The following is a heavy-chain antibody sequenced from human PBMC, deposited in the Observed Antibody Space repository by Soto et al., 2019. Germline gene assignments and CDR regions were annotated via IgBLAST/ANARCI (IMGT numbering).Heavy chain of an antibody. CDR2: ISPHNGNT. V-gene: IGHV1-18*01. J-gene: IGHJ4*02. Sequence: HVQLVQSGGELKKPGDSVKVSCNTSGYTFNTYFITWVRQAPGQGLEWMGWISPHNGNTNYAEKFQGRVTMTADTITKTAYMELRYLRIDDTAVYYCARDTGNSFDYWGQRTPVTVSS. CDR3: ARDTGNSFDY. CDR1: GYTFNTYF.